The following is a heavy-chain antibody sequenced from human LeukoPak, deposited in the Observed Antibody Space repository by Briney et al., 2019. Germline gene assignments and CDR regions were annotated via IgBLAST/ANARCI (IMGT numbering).Heavy chain of an antibody. CDR1: GGTFSSYA. CDR3: ATGLRHRGLLGVDP. D-gene: IGHD2-15*01. CDR2: IIPIFGTA. J-gene: IGHJ5*02. V-gene: IGHV1-69*05. Sequence: RASVKVSCKASGGTFSSYAISWVRQAPGQGLEWMEGIIPIFGTANYAQKFQGRVTITTDESTSTAYMELSSLRYDDTAVYYRATGLRHRGLLGVDPWGRGNVVSV.